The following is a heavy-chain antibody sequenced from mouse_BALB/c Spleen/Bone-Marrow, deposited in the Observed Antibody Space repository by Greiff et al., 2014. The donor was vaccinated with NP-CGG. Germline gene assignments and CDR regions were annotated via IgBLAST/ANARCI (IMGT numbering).Heavy chain of an antibody. CDR2: INSNGGTT. CDR3: ARGLYYVAYGPGFAY. CDR1: GFTFSNYG. V-gene: IGHV5-6-3*01. Sequence: EVQLVESGGGLVQPGGSLKLSCAASGFTFSNYGMSWVRQTPDKRLDLVATINSNGGTTYYPDSVKGRFTISRDNAKNTLYLQMSSLKSEDTVMYFCARGLYYVAYGPGFAYWGQGTLVTVSA. J-gene: IGHJ3*01. D-gene: IGHD2-13*01.